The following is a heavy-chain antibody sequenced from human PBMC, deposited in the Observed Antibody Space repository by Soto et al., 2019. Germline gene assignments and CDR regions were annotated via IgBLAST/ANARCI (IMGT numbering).Heavy chain of an antibody. J-gene: IGHJ4*02. V-gene: IGHV3-23*01. D-gene: IGHD1-1*01. CDR1: GFRYSTYG. CDR3: TRWNGYADY. CDR2: VSGGSGTT. Sequence: EVQLLESGGGLVQPGGSVRLSCAVSGFRYSTYGVTWVREAPGKGLEWVSGVSGGSGTTHYKDSVRGRFTVTGDNSKNTVYLEMNSLRLEDTAVYYCTRWNGYADYWGQGTLVTVSS.